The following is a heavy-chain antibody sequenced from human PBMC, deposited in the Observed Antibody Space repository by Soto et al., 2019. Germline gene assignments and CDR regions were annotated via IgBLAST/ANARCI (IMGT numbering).Heavy chain of an antibody. CDR1: GFTFSSYS. CDR3: ARDMYSSDYFVKWFEP. D-gene: IGHD6-19*01. Sequence: PGGSLRLSCAASGFTFSSYSMNWVRQAPGKGLEWVSYISSSSITIYYADSVKGRFTVSRDNANNSLDLQLNSLRGEDTAMYYCARDMYSSDYFVKWFEPWGQGTLVTVSS. CDR2: ISSSSITI. J-gene: IGHJ5*02. V-gene: IGHV3-48*01.